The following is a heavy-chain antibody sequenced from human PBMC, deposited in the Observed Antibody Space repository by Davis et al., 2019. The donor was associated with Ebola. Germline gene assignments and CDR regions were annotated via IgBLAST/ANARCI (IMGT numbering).Heavy chain of an antibody. CDR1: GFTFSSYS. J-gene: IGHJ4*02. CDR2: ISSSSSYI. D-gene: IGHD3-16*01. V-gene: IGHV3-21*01. CDR3: ARDRGSPLRTRGHDY. Sequence: GGSLRLSCAASGFTFSSYSMNWVRQAPGKGLEWVSSISSSSSYIYYADSVKGRFTISRDNAKNSLYLQMNSLRAEETAVYYCARDRGSPLRTRGHDYWGQGTMVTVSS.